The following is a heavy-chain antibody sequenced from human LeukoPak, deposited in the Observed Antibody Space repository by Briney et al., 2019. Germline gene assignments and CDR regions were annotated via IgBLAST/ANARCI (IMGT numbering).Heavy chain of an antibody. J-gene: IGHJ5*02. Sequence: SETLSLTCTVSGGSISSSSYYWGWIRQPPGKGLEWIGSIYYSGSTYYNPSLKSRVTISVDTSKNQFSLKLRSVTAADTAVYYCARRKDSSGYYFSWFDPWGQGTLVTVSS. CDR2: IYYSGST. D-gene: IGHD3-22*01. CDR3: ARRKDSSGYYFSWFDP. CDR1: GGSISSSSYY. V-gene: IGHV4-39*01.